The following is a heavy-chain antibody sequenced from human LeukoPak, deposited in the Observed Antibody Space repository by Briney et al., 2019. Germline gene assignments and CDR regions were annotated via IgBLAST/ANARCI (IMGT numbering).Heavy chain of an antibody. CDR3: ARDSSDSSGWYYFDS. Sequence: SETLSLTCSVSGGSISSYYWSWIRQPPGKGLEWIGYVYYRGSTNYNPSLKSRVTISVDPSKNQFSLKLSSVTAADTAMYYCARDSSDSSGWYYFDSWGQGTLVTVSS. CDR1: GGSISSYY. V-gene: IGHV4-59*01. CDR2: VYYRGST. J-gene: IGHJ4*02. D-gene: IGHD6-19*01.